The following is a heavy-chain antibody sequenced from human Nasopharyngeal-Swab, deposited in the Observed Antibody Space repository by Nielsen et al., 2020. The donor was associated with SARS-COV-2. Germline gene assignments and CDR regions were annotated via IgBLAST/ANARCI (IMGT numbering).Heavy chain of an antibody. CDR1: GFTFSSYA. Sequence: GESLKISCAASGFTFSSYAMYWVRQAPGKGLEYVSAISSNGGSTYYANSVKGRFTISRDNSKNTLYLQMGSLRAEDMAVYYCAKDRDSGDDSEEYYHYYGMDVWGQGAPVTVSS. J-gene: IGHJ6*02. D-gene: IGHD5-12*01. CDR2: ISSNGGST. CDR3: AKDRDSGDDSEEYYHYYGMDV. V-gene: IGHV3-64*01.